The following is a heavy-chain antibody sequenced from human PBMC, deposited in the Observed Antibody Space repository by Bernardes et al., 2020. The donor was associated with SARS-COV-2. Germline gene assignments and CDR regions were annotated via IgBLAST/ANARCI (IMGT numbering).Heavy chain of an antibody. J-gene: IGHJ6*02. Sequence: GRSLRPSCAASGFTFNTYAMHWVRQAPGKGLEWVALTSFDGSNKYYADSVKGRSTISRDNSRNTLYPLMNSLTPEDTAAYYCASDWDYGESGCYYGVDVWGLGTTVTVSS. D-gene: IGHD4-17*01. CDR3: ASDWDYGESGCYYGVDV. CDR2: TSFDGSNK. V-gene: IGHV3-30-3*01. CDR1: GFTFNTYA.